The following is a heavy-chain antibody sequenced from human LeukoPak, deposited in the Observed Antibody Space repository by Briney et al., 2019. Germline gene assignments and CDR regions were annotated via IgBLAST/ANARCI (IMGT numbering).Heavy chain of an antibody. V-gene: IGHV4-61*01. CDR3: ARDQSLGIPGY. CDR2: IYYSGST. D-gene: IGHD7-27*01. Sequence: SETLPLTCTVSGGSVSSGSYYWSWIRQPPGKGLEWIGYIYYSGSTNYNPSLKSRVTISVDTSKNQFSLKLSSVTAADTAVYYCARDQSLGIPGYWGQGTLVTVSS. J-gene: IGHJ4*02. CDR1: GGSVSSGSYY.